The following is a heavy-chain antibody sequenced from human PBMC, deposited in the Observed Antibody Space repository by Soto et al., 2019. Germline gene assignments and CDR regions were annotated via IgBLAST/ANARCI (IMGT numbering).Heavy chain of an antibody. V-gene: IGHV4-30-4*01. D-gene: IGHD2-2*03. CDR3: ARHGYCSSTSCYAGGGWFDP. CDR2: IHYSGST. Sequence: QVQLQESGPGLVKPSQTLSLTCTVSGGSISSGDYYWSWIRQPPGKGLEWIGYIHYSGSTYYNPSLKSRVTISVDTSKNQFSLKLSSVTAADTAVYYCARHGYCSSTSCYAGGGWFDPWGQGTLVTVSS. J-gene: IGHJ5*02. CDR1: GGSISSGDYY.